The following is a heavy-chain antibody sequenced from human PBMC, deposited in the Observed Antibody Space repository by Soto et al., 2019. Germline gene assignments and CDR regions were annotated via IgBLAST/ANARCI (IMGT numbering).Heavy chain of an antibody. CDR3: ARRLATSGWFDP. Sequence: SETLSLTCTVSGGSISSGGYYWSWIRQHPGKGLEWIGYIYYSGSTYYNPSLKSRVTISVDTSKNQFSLKLSSVTAADTAVYYCARRLATSGWFDPWGQGTLVTVSS. J-gene: IGHJ5*02. CDR2: IYYSGST. D-gene: IGHD3-16*01. V-gene: IGHV4-31*03. CDR1: GGSISSGGYY.